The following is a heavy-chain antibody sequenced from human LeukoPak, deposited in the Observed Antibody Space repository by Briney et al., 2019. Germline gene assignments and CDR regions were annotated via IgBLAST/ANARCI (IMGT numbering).Heavy chain of an antibody. Sequence: GGSLRLSCTASGFTFSIYSMNWVRQAPGKGLEWVSYISSGSSTIYYADSVKGRITISRDNSKNTLYLQMNSLRAEDTAVYYCARDAIVATSRSGNYFDHWGQGTLVTVSS. V-gene: IGHV3-48*01. CDR1: GFTFSIYS. J-gene: IGHJ4*02. CDR3: ARDAIVATSRSGNYFDH. CDR2: ISSGSSTI. D-gene: IGHD5-12*01.